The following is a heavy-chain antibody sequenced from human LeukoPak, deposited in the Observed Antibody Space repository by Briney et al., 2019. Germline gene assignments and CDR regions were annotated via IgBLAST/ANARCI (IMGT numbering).Heavy chain of an antibody. D-gene: IGHD3-22*01. J-gene: IGHJ4*02. CDR1: GFTFSNAW. Sequence: PGGSLRLSCAASGFTFSNAWMSWVRQAPGKGLEWVGRIKSKTDGGTTDYAAPVKGRFTISRDDSKNTLYLQMNSLKTEDTAVYYCTTEGVDYYDSSGYYSDYFDYWGQGTLVTVSS. CDR3: TTEGVDYYDSSGYYSDYFDY. CDR2: IKSKTDGGTT. V-gene: IGHV3-15*01.